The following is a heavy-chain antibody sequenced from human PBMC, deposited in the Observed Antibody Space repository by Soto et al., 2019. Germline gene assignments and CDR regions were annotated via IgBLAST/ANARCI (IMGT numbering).Heavy chain of an antibody. V-gene: IGHV4-39*01. CDR1: GGSIYRSGYY. CDR2: IDYNGVT. CDR3: GKVLVGATGHTDSDS. D-gene: IGHD2-15*01. J-gene: IGHJ4*02. Sequence: SETLSLTCTVSGGSIYRSGYYWGWIRQPPGGGLEWIGNIDYNGVTYSNPSLKSRVTISRDTSKNQFSLKLTSVTAADTALYYCGKVLVGATGHTDSDSWGEGTLVTV.